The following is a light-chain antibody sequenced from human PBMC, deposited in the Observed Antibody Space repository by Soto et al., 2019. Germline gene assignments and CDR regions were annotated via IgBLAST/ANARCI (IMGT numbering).Light chain of an antibody. CDR3: SSYTSTSTHYV. CDR1: SSDIGAFNY. Sequence: QSALTQPASVSGSPGQSITISCTGTSSDIGAFNYVSWYQHLPGKAPKLILSEVTNRPSGVPRRFSGSQSGDTASLTISGLQAEDEADYYCSSYTSTSTHYVFGTGTKLTVL. CDR2: EVT. V-gene: IGLV2-14*01. J-gene: IGLJ1*01.